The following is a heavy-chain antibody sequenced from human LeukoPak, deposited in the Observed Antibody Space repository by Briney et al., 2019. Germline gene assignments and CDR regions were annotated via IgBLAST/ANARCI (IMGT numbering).Heavy chain of an antibody. D-gene: IGHD2-2*01. CDR3: AKGVVPAAPGWIDY. V-gene: IGHV3-23*01. Sequence: GGSLRLSCAASGFTFSSYAMSWVRQAPGKGLEWVSAISGSDGSTYYADSVKGRFTISRDNSKNTLYLQMNSLRAEDTAVYYYAKGVVPAAPGWIDYWGQGTLVTVSS. J-gene: IGHJ4*02. CDR2: ISGSDGST. CDR1: GFTFSSYA.